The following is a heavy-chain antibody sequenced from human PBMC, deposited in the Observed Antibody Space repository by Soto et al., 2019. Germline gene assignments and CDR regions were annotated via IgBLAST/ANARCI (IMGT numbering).Heavy chain of an antibody. Sequence: QVQLVQSGPELKKPGAAVRLSCKASGYTFDTYGLSWVRQAPGQGLEWMGWIRTYTGNTDYPQKFQGRITMDTDASTSTAYLDLRSLTSDDTAVYYCVRDVSVSSGSFGGYWGQGTLVTVSS. CDR1: GYTFDTYG. D-gene: IGHD3-10*01. J-gene: IGHJ4*02. CDR3: VRDVSVSSGSFGGY. CDR2: IRTYTGNT. V-gene: IGHV1-18*01.